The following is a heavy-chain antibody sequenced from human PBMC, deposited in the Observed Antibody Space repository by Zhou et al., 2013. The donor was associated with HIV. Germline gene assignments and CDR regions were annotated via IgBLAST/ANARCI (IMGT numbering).Heavy chain of an antibody. D-gene: IGHD4-17*01. Sequence: QVQLVQSAAEVKMPGASVTVSCRVSGFTLSDLSIHWVRQSPGQGLEWMGWISGDNGNTNYSRKFQGRVTMTTDRYTSTAYLELRRLRSDDTAVYYCARGRVRDYYFDYWGLGNLVTVSS. V-gene: IGHV1-18*04. CDR3: ARGRVRDYYFDY. CDR1: GFTLSDLS. J-gene: IGHJ4*03. CDR2: ISGDNGNT.